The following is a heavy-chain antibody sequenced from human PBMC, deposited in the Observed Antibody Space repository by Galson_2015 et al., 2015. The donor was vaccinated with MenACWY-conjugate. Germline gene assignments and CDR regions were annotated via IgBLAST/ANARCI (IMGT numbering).Heavy chain of an antibody. V-gene: IGHV3-30-3*01. CDR2: ISYDGSNK. Sequence: SLRLSCAASGFTFSSYAMHWVRQAPGKGLEWVAVISYDGSNKYYADSVEGRFTISRDNSKNTLYLQMNSLRAADTAVYYCARDRIVGATRFDYWGQGTLVTVSA. D-gene: IGHD1-26*01. J-gene: IGHJ4*02. CDR3: ARDRIVGATRFDY. CDR1: GFTFSSYA.